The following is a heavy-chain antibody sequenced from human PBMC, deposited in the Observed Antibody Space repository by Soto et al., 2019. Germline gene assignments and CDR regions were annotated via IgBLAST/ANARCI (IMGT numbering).Heavy chain of an antibody. Sequence: GGSLRLSCAVSGFTVSTTGMGWVRQAPGKGLEWVSGISGSYGRTHYADSVKGRFSISRDNSKNTLFLQMNSLRAEDTAVYFCAKDRGDCTNGVCYSYYFESWGQGTLVTVSS. D-gene: IGHD2-8*01. CDR1: GFTVSTTG. CDR2: ISGSYGRT. V-gene: IGHV3-23*01. J-gene: IGHJ4*02. CDR3: AKDRGDCTNGVCYSYYFES.